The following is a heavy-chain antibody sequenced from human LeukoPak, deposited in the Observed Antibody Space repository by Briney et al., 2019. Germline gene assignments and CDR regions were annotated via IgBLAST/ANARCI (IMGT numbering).Heavy chain of an antibody. CDR2: IKQDGSEK. J-gene: IGHJ4*02. CDR1: GFTFTNYW. V-gene: IGHV3-7*01. CDR3: ARRRGYSYAWSFDY. D-gene: IGHD5-18*01. Sequence: GGSLRLSCAASGFTFTNYWLNWVRQAPGKGLEWVANIKQDGSEKYYLDSVKGRFTISRDNAKNSVYLQMNTLRAEDTAIYYCARRRGYSYAWSFDYCGQGTLVTVSS.